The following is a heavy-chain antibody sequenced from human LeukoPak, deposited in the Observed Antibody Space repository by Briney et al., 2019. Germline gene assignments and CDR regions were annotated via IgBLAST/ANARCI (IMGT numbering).Heavy chain of an antibody. V-gene: IGHV4-59*12. CDR2: IYSSGNT. CDR1: GGSIRSYY. D-gene: IGHD3-22*01. Sequence: SETLSLTCTVSGGSIRSYYWSWIRQPPGKGLEWIGYIYSSGNTYYNPSLKSRVTISADTSKNQFSLKLSSVTAADTAVYYCARYYYDSSGYWRFDYWGQGTLVTVSS. J-gene: IGHJ4*02. CDR3: ARYYYDSSGYWRFDY.